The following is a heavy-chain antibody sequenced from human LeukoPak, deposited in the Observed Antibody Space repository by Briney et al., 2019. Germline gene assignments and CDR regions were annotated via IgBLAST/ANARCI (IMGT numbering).Heavy chain of an antibody. CDR3: AGLKGMDV. V-gene: IGHV3-23*01. CDR2: IGGSGGDT. J-gene: IGHJ6*02. Sequence: GGSLRLSCAASGFTFSIYAMSWVRQAPGKGLEWVSSIGGSGGDTYYADSVKGRFTISRDNSKNTLHLQMNSLRAEDTAVYYCAGLKGMDVWGQGTTVTVSS. CDR1: GFTFSIYA.